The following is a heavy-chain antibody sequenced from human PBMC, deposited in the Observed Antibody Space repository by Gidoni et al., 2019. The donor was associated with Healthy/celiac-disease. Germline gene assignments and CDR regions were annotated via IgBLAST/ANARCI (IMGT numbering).Heavy chain of an antibody. CDR2: ISDSGGST. Sequence: EVQLLESGGGLVQPGASLRLSCAASGFTFSSYAMSWVRQAPGKGLAWVSAISDSGGSTYYADSVKGRFTIARDNSKNTLYLQMNSLRAEDTAVYYCVTSVSRPSRDWGQGTLVTVSS. V-gene: IGHV3-23*01. CDR3: VTSVSRPSRD. D-gene: IGHD2-8*01. J-gene: IGHJ4*02. CDR1: GFTFSSYA.